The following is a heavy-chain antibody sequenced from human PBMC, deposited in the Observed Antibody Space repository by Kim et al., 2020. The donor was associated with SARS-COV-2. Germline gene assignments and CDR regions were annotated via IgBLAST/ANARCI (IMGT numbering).Heavy chain of an antibody. V-gene: IGHV3-30*18. CDR3: AKHVYIFELNNYYGMDS. J-gene: IGHJ6*02. CDR2: ISYEGSKK. Sequence: GGSLRLSCAASGFSFNNYGMHWVRQAPGKGLEWVALISYEGSKKQYLDSLKGRFTVSRDYSKNTLYLQMNSLTAEDTAVYYCAKHVYIFELNNYYGMDSWGQGTTVTVSS. D-gene: IGHD1-26*01. CDR1: GFSFNNYG.